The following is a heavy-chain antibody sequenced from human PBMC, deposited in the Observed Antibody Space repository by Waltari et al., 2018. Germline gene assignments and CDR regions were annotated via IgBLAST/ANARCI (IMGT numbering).Heavy chain of an antibody. D-gene: IGHD3-9*01. CDR3: ATKVRGYYDILTGYYSEYFQH. Sequence: QVQLVQSGAEVKKPGASVKVSCKVSGITFTEFSMHWVRPAPGNGLEWMGGFDPEDGETSYAQKFQGRVTMTEDTSTDTAYMELSSLRSEDTAVYYCATKVRGYYDILTGYYSEYFQHWGQGTLVTVSS. CDR2: FDPEDGET. V-gene: IGHV1-24*01. J-gene: IGHJ1*01. CDR1: GITFTEFS.